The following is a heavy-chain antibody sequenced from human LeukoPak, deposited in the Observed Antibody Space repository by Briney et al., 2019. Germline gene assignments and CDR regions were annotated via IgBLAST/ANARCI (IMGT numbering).Heavy chain of an antibody. CDR2: IKQDGSGK. V-gene: IGHV3-7*01. CDR3: ARGPTEYGDYGDY. D-gene: IGHD4-17*01. Sequence: GGSLRLSCAASGFTFSSYWVSWVRQAPGKGLEWVANIKQDGSGKYYVDSVKGRFTISRDNAKKSLYLQMNSLRAEDTAVYYCARGPTEYGDYGDYWGQGTLVTVSS. J-gene: IGHJ4*02. CDR1: GFTFSSYW.